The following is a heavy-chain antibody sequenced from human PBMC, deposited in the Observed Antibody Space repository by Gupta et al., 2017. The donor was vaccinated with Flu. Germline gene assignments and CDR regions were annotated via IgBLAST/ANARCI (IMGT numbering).Heavy chain of an antibody. Sequence: EVQLLESGGDLAQPGGSLRLSCAASGFTFSPFGMRWVRQAPGKGLEWVSTISGGTTYYADSVKGRFTISRDTSKNTLFLQMNSLRAEDTAVYYCVKDAGYGEYAFWGQGTLVTVSS. D-gene: IGHD4-17*01. CDR1: GFTFSPFG. CDR2: ISGGTT. J-gene: IGHJ1*01. V-gene: IGHV3-23*01. CDR3: VKDAGYGEYAF.